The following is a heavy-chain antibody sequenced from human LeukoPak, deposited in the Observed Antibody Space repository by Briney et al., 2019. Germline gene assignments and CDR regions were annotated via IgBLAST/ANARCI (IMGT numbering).Heavy chain of an antibody. D-gene: IGHD3-22*01. CDR1: GGSISSGSYY. CDR3: ARVPTHYYYDSSGYVDY. V-gene: IGHV4-61*02. CDR2: IYASGST. Sequence: SQTLSLTCTVSGGSISSGSYYWSWIRQPAGKGLEWIGRIYASGSTNYNPSLKSRVTISVDTSKNQFSLKLSSVTAADTAVYYCARVPTHYYYDSSGYVDYWGQGTLVTVSS. J-gene: IGHJ4*02.